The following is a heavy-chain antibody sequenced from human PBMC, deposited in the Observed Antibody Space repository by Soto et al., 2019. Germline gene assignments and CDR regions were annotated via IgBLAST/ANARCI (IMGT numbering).Heavy chain of an antibody. CDR1: GGSFSGYY. Sequence: SETLSLTCAVYGGSFSGYYWSWIRQPPGKGLEWIGEIKHSGSTNYNPPLKSRVTISVDTSKNQFSLKRSSVTAADTAVYYCARGRATVTRGGYYLYYWGQGTLVTVSS. CDR3: ARGRATVTRGGYYLYY. J-gene: IGHJ4*02. D-gene: IGHD4-4*01. CDR2: IKHSGST. V-gene: IGHV4-34*01.